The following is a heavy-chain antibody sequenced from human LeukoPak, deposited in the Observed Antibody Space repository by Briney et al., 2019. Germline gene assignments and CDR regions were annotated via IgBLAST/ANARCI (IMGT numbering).Heavy chain of an antibody. V-gene: IGHV1-18*01. Sequence: GVSVKVSCKASGYTFTSYGISWVRQAPGQGLEWMGWISAYNGNTNYAQKLQGRVTMTTDTSTSTAYMELRSLRSDDTAVYYCARYDPDYGGNSAFDYWGQGTLVTVSS. J-gene: IGHJ4*02. CDR3: ARYDPDYGGNSAFDY. D-gene: IGHD4-23*01. CDR2: ISAYNGNT. CDR1: GYTFTSYG.